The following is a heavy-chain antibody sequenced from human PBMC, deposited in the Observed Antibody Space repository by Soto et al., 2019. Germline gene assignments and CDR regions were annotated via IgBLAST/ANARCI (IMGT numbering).Heavy chain of an antibody. V-gene: IGHV1-18*01. D-gene: IGHD1-1*01. CDR3: ARALVQLERQVDDY. Sequence: ASVNVSCKAAGYTFSSYGISWVRQAPGQGLEWMGWISAYNGNTNYAQKLQGRVTMTTDTSTSTAYMELRSLRSDDTAVYYCARALVQLERQVDDYWGQGTLVTVSS. CDR2: ISAYNGNT. CDR1: GYTFSSYG. J-gene: IGHJ4*02.